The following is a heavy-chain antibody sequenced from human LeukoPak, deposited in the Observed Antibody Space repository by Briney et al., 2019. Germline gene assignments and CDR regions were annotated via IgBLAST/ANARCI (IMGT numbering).Heavy chain of an antibody. Sequence: ASVKVSCKASGYTFTGYYMHWLRQAPGQGLEWMGWINPNSGGTNYAQKFQGRVTMTRDTSISTAYMELSRLRSDDTAVYCCARVASSGWHEIFNWFDPWGQGTLVTVSS. CDR2: INPNSGGT. D-gene: IGHD6-19*01. CDR3: ARVASSGWHEIFNWFDP. V-gene: IGHV1-2*02. J-gene: IGHJ5*02. CDR1: GYTFTGYY.